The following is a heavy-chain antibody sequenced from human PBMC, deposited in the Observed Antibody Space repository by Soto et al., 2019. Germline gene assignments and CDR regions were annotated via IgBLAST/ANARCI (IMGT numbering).Heavy chain of an antibody. CDR2: ISSNGGST. V-gene: IGHV3-64*01. CDR1: VFTFSSYA. D-gene: IGHD4-4*01. J-gene: IGHJ4*02. Sequence: PGGSLRLSCAASVFTFSSYAMHWVRQAPGKGLEYVSAISSNGGSTYYANSVKGRFTISRDNSKNTLYLQMGSLRAEDMAVYYCARGPLQGGYYFDYWGQGT. CDR3: ARGPLQGGYYFDY.